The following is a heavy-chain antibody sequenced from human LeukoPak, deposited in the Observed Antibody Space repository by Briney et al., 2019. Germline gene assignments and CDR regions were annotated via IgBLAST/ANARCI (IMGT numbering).Heavy chain of an antibody. CDR1: GASISKRDYY. V-gene: IGHV4-39*01. J-gene: IGHJ4*02. D-gene: IGHD3-10*01. CDR2: IYYSGST. CDR3: ARISLIRGIIPPFDY. Sequence: SETLSLTWTVSGASISKRDYYWGWIRQPPGKGLEWIATIYYSGSTYYNPSLKSRVIISVDTSKSQFSLQLSSVTATDTAVYYCARISLIRGIIPPFDYWGQGTLVTVSS.